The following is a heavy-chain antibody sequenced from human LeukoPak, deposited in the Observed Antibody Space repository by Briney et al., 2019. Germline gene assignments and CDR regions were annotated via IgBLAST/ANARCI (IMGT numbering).Heavy chain of an antibody. V-gene: IGHV3-7*01. CDR1: GFTFSSYW. J-gene: IGHJ3*02. CDR3: ARDWPQLRIAIFGRRAFDI. CDR2: IKQDGSEK. Sequence: PGGSLRLSCAASGFTFSSYWMSWVRQAPGKGLEWVANIKQDGSEKYYVDSVKGRFTISRDNAKNSLYLQMNSLRAEDTAVYYCARDWPQLRIAIFGRRAFDIWGQGTMVTVSS. D-gene: IGHD3-3*01.